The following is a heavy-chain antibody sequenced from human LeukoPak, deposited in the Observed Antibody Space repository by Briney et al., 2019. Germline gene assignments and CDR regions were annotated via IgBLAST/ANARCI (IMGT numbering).Heavy chain of an antibody. CDR1: GGTFSSYA. V-gene: IGHV1-69*04. Sequence: SVKVSCKASGGTFSSYAISWVRQAPGQGLEWMGRIIPILGIANYAQKFQGRVTITADKSTSTAYMGLSSLRSEDTAVYYCARVDFWSGYSEPLYYYYGMDVWGQGTTVTVSS. CDR3: ARVDFWSGYSEPLYYYYGMDV. CDR2: IIPILGIA. J-gene: IGHJ6*02. D-gene: IGHD3-3*01.